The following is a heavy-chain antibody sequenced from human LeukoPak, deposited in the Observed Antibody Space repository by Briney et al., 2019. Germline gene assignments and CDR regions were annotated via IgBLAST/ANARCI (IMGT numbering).Heavy chain of an antibody. D-gene: IGHD3-22*01. CDR1: GFTFSSYS. CDR2: ISSSSSYI. Sequence: PGGSLRLSCAASGFTFSSYSMNWVRQAPGKGLEWVSSISSSSSYIYYADSVKGRFTISRDNAKNSLYLQMNSLRAEDTAVYYCARDDSSGYNFDYWGQGTLVTVSS. CDR3: ARDDSSGYNFDY. J-gene: IGHJ4*02. V-gene: IGHV3-21*01.